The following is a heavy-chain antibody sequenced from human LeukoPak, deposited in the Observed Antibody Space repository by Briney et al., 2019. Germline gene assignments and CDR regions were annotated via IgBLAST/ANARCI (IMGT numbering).Heavy chain of an antibody. Sequence: GGSLRLSCAASGFTFSSYGMHWVRQAPGKGLGGVAFIRYDGSNKYYADSVKGRFTISRDNSKNTLYLQMNSLRAEDTAVYYCAKDPTLLWFGELCYFDYWGQGTLVTVSS. CDR3: AKDPTLLWFGELCYFDY. J-gene: IGHJ4*02. CDR2: IRYDGSNK. CDR1: GFTFSSYG. D-gene: IGHD3-10*01. V-gene: IGHV3-30*02.